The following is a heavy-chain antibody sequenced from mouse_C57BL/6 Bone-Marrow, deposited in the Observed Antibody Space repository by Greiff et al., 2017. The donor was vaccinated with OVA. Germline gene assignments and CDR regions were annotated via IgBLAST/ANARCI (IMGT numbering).Heavy chain of an antibody. CDR3: ARHAHYYGSSFPFAD. CDR1: GFTFSSYT. Sequence: EVKLVESGGGLVKPGGSLKLSCAASGFTFSSYTMSWVRQTPEKRLEWVATISGGGGNTYYPDSVKGRFTISRDNAKNTLYLEMSRLRSEDTAVYYCARHAHYYGSSFPFADWGQGTLVTVAA. CDR2: ISGGGGNT. V-gene: IGHV5-9*04. D-gene: IGHD1-1*01. J-gene: IGHJ3*01.